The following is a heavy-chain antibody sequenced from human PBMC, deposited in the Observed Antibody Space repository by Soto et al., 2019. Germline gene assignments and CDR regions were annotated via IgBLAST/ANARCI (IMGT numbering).Heavy chain of an antibody. J-gene: IGHJ6*02. CDR2: IYHSGST. V-gene: IGHV4-4*02. D-gene: IGHD6-13*01. CDR3: ARSGVAAGIYYYYYYGMDV. CDR1: GGSISSSNW. Sequence: QVQLQESGPGLVKPSGTLSLTCAVSGGSISSSNWWSWVRQPPGKGLEWIGEIYHSGSTNYNPSLKSRVNISVDKSKNQFSLKLSSVTAADTAVYYCARSGVAAGIYYYYYYGMDVWGQVTTVTVSS.